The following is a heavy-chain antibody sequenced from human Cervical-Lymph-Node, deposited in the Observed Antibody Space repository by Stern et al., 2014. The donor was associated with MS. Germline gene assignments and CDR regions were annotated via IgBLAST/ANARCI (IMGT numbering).Heavy chain of an antibody. CDR2: IDWDDDK. J-gene: IGHJ4*02. Sequence: SGPALVKPTQTLTLTCTFSGFSLSTRGMGVSWIRQPPGKALEWLARIDWDDDKYYNTSLKTRVTISKDTSKNQVVLTMTNMDPEDTATYFCARMSALVAAAGRYYFDYWGQGALVTVSS. CDR3: ARMSALVAAAGRYYFDY. V-gene: IGHV2-70*11. CDR1: GFSLSTRGMG. D-gene: IGHD6-25*01.